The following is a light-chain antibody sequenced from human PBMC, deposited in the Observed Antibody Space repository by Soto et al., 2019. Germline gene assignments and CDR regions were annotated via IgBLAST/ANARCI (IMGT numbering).Light chain of an antibody. J-gene: IGKJ4*01. CDR2: GAS. V-gene: IGKV3-15*01. CDR1: RSVSSN. CDR3: QQYNNWPPLT. Sequence: EIVMTQSPATLSVSPGERATLSCRASRSVSSNLAWYQHKPGQAPRLLIYGASTRATGIPARFSGSGSGTEFTLTISSLQSEEFAVYYCQQYNNWPPLTFGGGTKVDIK.